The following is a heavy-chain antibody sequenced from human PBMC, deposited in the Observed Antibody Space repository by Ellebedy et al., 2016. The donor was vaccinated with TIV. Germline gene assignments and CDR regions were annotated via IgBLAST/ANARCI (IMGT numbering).Heavy chain of an antibody. Sequence: GESLKISCAASGFTFGSYAMHWVRQAPGKGLEWVAVISYDGSNKYYADSVKGRFTISRDNSKNTLYLQMNSLRAEDTAVYYCASGDYYYGMDVWGQGTTVTVSS. CDR1: GFTFGSYA. CDR3: ASGDYYYGMDV. D-gene: IGHD2-15*01. V-gene: IGHV3-30-3*02. J-gene: IGHJ6*02. CDR2: ISYDGSNK.